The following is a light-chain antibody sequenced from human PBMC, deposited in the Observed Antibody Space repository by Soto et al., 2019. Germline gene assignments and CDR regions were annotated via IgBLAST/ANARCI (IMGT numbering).Light chain of an antibody. CDR1: SGDVGGYDY. J-gene: IGLJ1*01. CDR3: CSHTSGSTRV. V-gene: IGLV2-14*01. CDR2: EVT. Sequence: QSVLTQPASVSGSPGQSIAISCTGTSGDVGGYDYVSWYQQHPDKAPKLMIYEVTKRPSWVSNRFSGSKSGNTASLTISGLQPEDEADYYCCSHTSGSTRVFGSGTKLTVL.